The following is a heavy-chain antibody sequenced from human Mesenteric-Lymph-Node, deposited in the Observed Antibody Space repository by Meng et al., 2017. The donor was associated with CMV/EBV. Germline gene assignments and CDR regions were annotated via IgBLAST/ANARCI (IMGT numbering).Heavy chain of an antibody. J-gene: IGHJ4*02. CDR3: AREGYYYDSGSYYYYFDY. CDR1: GFTFSSYE. CDR2: IGSSGSTI. V-gene: IGHV3-48*03. Sequence: GGSLRLSCAASGFTFSSYEMNWVRQAPGKGLEWVSYIGSSGSTIYYADSVKGRFTISRDNAKNSLYLQMNSLRAEDTAVYYCAREGYYYDSGSYYYYFDYWGQGTLVTVSS. D-gene: IGHD3-10*01.